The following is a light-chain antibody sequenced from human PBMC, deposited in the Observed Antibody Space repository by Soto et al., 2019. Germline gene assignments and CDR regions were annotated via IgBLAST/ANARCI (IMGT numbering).Light chain of an antibody. J-gene: IGKJ2*01. V-gene: IGKV3-15*01. CDR3: QQYDNWPPYT. Sequence: EIVMTQSPATLSVSPGERATLSCRASQSVNSNLAWYQQRPGQAPRLLIYGASTRATGVPARFSGSGSGTEFTLTISSLQSEDFAVYYCQQYDNWPPYTFGQGTKLEVE. CDR2: GAS. CDR1: QSVNSN.